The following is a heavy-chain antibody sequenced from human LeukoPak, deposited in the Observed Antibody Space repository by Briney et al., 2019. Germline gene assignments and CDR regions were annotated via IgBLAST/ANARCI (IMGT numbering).Heavy chain of an antibody. D-gene: IGHD3-22*01. CDR3: AREDQPDYYDSSGYYFDY. CDR2: IKQDGSEK. CDR1: GFTFSSYW. J-gene: IGHJ4*02. Sequence: PGGSLRLSCAASGFTFSSYWMSWVRQAPGKGLEWVANIKQDGSEKYYVDSVKGRFTISRENAKISLYLQMNSLRAEDTAVYYCAREDQPDYYDSSGYYFDYWGQGTLVTVSS. V-gene: IGHV3-7*01.